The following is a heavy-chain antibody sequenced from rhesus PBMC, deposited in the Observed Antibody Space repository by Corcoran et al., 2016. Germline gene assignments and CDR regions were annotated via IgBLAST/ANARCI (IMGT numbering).Heavy chain of an antibody. V-gene: IGHV4-76*01. J-gene: IGHJ4*01. CDR2: IYGSSGST. CDR1: GYSISSGYD. Sequence: QVQLQESGPGVVKPSETLSLTCAVSGYSISSGYDWSWIRQPPGKGLEWIGYIYGSSGSTNYNPSLKNRVTISKDTSKNQFSLKLSSVTAADTAVYYCARRAFIAAAGTLFDYWGQGVLVTVSS. D-gene: IGHD6-25*01. CDR3: ARRAFIAAAGTLFDY.